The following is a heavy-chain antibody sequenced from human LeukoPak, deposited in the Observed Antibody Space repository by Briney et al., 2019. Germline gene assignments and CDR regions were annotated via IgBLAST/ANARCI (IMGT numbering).Heavy chain of an antibody. J-gene: IGHJ4*02. CDR1: GYSFTTYW. Sequence: GESLQISCKGSGYSFTTYWIACVRQMPGKGLEWMGVIYPGDSETRYSPSFQGQVTISADKSISTAYLRWSSLKASDTAVYYCARIMVGATGDYWGQGTLVTVSS. CDR2: IYPGDSET. D-gene: IGHD1-26*01. V-gene: IGHV5-51*01. CDR3: ARIMVGATGDY.